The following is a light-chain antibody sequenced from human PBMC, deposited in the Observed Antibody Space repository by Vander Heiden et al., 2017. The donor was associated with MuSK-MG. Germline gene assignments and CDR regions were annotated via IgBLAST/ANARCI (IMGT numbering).Light chain of an antibody. Sequence: DIQMTQSQSSLSASVGDRVTITCRASQSISSYLNWYQQKPGKAPKLLIYAASSLQSGVPSRFSGSGCGTDFTLTISSRQPEDFAAYYCQQNYCNPPWTFGPGTKVEIK. J-gene: IGKJ1*01. CDR3: QQNYCNPPWT. CDR1: QSISSY. CDR2: AAS. V-gene: IGKV1-39*01.